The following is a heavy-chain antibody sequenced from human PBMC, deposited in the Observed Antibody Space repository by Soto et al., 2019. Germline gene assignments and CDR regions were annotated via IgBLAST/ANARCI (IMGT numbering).Heavy chain of an antibody. Sequence: QVQLQESGPGLVKPSQTLSLTCTVSGGSISSGGYYWSWIRQHPGKGLEWIGYLYYSGSTYYNPSLKSRVTISVDTSKNQFSLKLSSVTAADTAVYYCARSPLWCGELFSFGFDYWGQGTLVTVSS. D-gene: IGHD3-10*01. CDR2: LYYSGST. CDR1: GGSISSGGYY. J-gene: IGHJ4*02. CDR3: ARSPLWCGELFSFGFDY. V-gene: IGHV4-31*03.